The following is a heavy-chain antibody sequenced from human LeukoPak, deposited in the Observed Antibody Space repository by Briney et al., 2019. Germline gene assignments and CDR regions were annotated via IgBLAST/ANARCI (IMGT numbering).Heavy chain of an antibody. CDR3: ARGSITMVRGLGAFDI. D-gene: IGHD3-10*01. CDR2: IYYSGST. J-gene: IGHJ3*02. CDR1: GGSISSYY. Sequence: SETLSLTCTVSGGSISSYYWSWIRQPPGKGLEWIGYIYYSGSTNYKPSVKSRVTISVDTSKNQFSLKLSSVTAADTAVYYCARGSITMVRGLGAFDIWGQGTMVTVSS. V-gene: IGHV4-59*08.